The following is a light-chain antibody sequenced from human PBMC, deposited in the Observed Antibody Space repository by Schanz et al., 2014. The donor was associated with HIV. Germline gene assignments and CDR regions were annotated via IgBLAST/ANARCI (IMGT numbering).Light chain of an antibody. Sequence: IQMTQSPSTVSTSVGDRVTITCRASQSISAWLAWYQQKPGRAPKLLIYEASTLETGVPSRFSGSGSGTEFTLTISSLQPDDFATYFCLHYNDFASTFGQGTKLEIK. CDR2: EAS. V-gene: IGKV1-5*03. J-gene: IGKJ2*01. CDR3: LHYNDFAST. CDR1: QSISAW.